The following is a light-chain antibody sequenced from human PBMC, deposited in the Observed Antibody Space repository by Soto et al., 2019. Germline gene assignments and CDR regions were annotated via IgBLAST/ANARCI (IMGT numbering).Light chain of an antibody. Sequence: QSALTQPASVSGSPGPSITISCTGTSSDVGGYNYVSWYQQHPGKAPKLMIYEVSNRPSGVSNRFSGSKSGNTASLTISGLPAEDEADYYCSSYTSSSTVFGTGTKLTVL. V-gene: IGLV2-14*01. CDR2: EVS. J-gene: IGLJ1*01. CDR1: SSDVGGYNY. CDR3: SSYTSSSTV.